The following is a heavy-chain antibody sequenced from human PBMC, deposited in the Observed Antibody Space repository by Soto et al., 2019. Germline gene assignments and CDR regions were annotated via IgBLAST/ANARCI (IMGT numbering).Heavy chain of an antibody. Sequence: SETLSLTCTVSGGSISSSSYYWGWIRQPPGKGLEWIGSIYYSGSTYYNPSLKSRVTISVDTSKNQFSLKLSSVTAADTAVYYCASDRLGYCSSTSCYRTFDYWGQGTLVTVSS. CDR2: IYYSGST. CDR1: GGSISSSSYY. V-gene: IGHV4-39*01. D-gene: IGHD2-2*01. CDR3: ASDRLGYCSSTSCYRTFDY. J-gene: IGHJ4*02.